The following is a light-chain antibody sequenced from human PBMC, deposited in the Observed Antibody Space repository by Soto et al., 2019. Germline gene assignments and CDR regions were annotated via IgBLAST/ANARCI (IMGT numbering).Light chain of an antibody. CDR1: QSISRW. V-gene: IGKV1-5*03. CDR3: QQYNSYWT. Sequence: DIPMTQSPSTLSASVGDRVTITCRASQSISRWLAWHQQKPGKAPKVLIYKASSLESGVPSRFSGSGSGTEFTLTISSLQPDDFATYYCQQYNSYWTFGQGTKVEIK. J-gene: IGKJ1*01. CDR2: KAS.